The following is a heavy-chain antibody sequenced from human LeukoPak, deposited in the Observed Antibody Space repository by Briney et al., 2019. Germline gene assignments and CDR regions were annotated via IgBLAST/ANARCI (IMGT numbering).Heavy chain of an antibody. Sequence: SETLSLTCTVSGGSISGYYWSWIRQPPGKGLEWVGYIHHTGSTNYNPSLKSRVTISVDTSKNQFSLKLSSVTAADTAVYYCARPRRIAAAGKAFDIWGQGTMVTVSS. CDR1: GGSISGYY. V-gene: IGHV4-59*08. D-gene: IGHD6-13*01. CDR2: IHHTGST. CDR3: ARPRRIAAAGKAFDI. J-gene: IGHJ3*02.